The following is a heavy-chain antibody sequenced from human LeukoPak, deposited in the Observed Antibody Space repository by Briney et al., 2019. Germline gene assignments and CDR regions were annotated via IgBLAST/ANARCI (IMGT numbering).Heavy chain of an antibody. CDR3: ARISCSRSSCYGVYDY. D-gene: IGHD2-15*01. V-gene: IGHV3-7*01. J-gene: IGHJ4*02. Sequence: GGSLRLSCAASGFTFSDYWMTWVRQAPGKGLEWVAHIRQDGSEKYHVDSVKGRFTISRDNAKNSVYLQMNSLRAEDTAVYYCARISCSRSSCYGVYDYWGQGSLVTVSS. CDR2: IRQDGSEK. CDR1: GFTFSDYW.